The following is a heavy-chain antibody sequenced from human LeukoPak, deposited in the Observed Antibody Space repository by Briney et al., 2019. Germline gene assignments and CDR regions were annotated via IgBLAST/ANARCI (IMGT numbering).Heavy chain of an antibody. Sequence: PGGSLRLSCSASGFPFSSYAMHWVRQAPGKGLEYVSAISDSGGSTYYADSVKGRFTISRDNSKNTLYLQMSSLRAEDTAVYYCAREEDSSAIDYWGQGTLVTVSS. CDR2: ISDSGGST. V-gene: IGHV3-64D*09. CDR3: AREEDSSAIDY. D-gene: IGHD3-22*01. J-gene: IGHJ4*02. CDR1: GFPFSSYA.